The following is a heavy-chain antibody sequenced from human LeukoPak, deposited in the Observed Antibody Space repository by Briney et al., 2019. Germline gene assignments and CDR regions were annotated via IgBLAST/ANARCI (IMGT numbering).Heavy chain of an antibody. V-gene: IGHV3-23*01. Sequence: QPGGSLRLSCAASGFNFNNYAMSWVRQAPGKGLEWVSGINGRGSGTYSADSVRGRFTISRDNSKNTLYLQMNSLRAEDTAVYYCAKVRASEWPDDKNHFDSWGQGTLVTVSS. D-gene: IGHD3-3*01. CDR3: AKVRASEWPDDKNHFDS. CDR1: GFNFNNYA. CDR2: INGRGSGT. J-gene: IGHJ4*02.